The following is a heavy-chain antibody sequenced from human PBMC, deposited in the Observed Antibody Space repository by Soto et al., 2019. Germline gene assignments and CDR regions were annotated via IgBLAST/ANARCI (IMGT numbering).Heavy chain of an antibody. CDR1: GFTFSSYG. CDR2: IWYDGSNK. D-gene: IGHD6-19*01. V-gene: IGHV3-33*01. Sequence: QVQLVESGGGVVQPGRSLRLSCAASGFTFSSYGMHWVRQAPDKGLEWVAVIWYDGSNKYYAASVKGRFTISRDHSKNTLYMQMNCLRPEDTAVYYCARDCAGYSSGWYQRGGFDYWGQGTLVTVSS. CDR3: ARDCAGYSSGWYQRGGFDY. J-gene: IGHJ4*02.